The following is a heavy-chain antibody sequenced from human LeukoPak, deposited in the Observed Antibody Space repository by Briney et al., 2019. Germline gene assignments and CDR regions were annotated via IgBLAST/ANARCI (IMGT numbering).Heavy chain of an antibody. CDR2: IKQDGSEK. Sequence: PGGSLRLSCAASGFTFSSYWMSWVRQAPGKGLEWVANIKQDGSEKYYVDSVKGRFTISRDNAKNSLYLQMNSLRAEDTAVYYCAKYGDYYYNWFDPWGQGTLVTVSS. CDR1: GFTFSSYW. J-gene: IGHJ5*02. V-gene: IGHV3-7*01. CDR3: AKYGDYYYNWFDP. D-gene: IGHD4-17*01.